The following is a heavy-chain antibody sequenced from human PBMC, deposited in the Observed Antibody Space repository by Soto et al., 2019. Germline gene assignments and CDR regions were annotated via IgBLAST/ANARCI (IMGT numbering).Heavy chain of an antibody. Sequence: GXSLRLSCAASGFTFSSYALSWFRQAPGKGLEWVSAISGSGGSTYYADSVKGRFTISRDNSKNTLYLQMNSLRAADTAVYYCARGNDYGDYNYWGQGTLVTVSS. CDR3: ARGNDYGDYNY. J-gene: IGHJ4*02. CDR1: GFTFSSYA. D-gene: IGHD4-17*01. V-gene: IGHV3-23*01. CDR2: ISGSGGST.